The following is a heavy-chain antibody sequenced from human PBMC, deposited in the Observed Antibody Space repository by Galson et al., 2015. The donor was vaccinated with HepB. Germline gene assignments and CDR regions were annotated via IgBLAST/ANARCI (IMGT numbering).Heavy chain of an antibody. CDR1: GFTFSRYA. V-gene: IGHV3-23*01. D-gene: IGHD5-12*01. CDR3: AKDLQWLRPGDYFDY. J-gene: IGHJ4*02. CDR2: ISGSAGST. Sequence: SLRLSCAASGFTFSRYAMSWVRQAPGKGLEWVSAISGSAGSTYYADSVKGRLTISRDNSKNTLFLQMNSLRAEDTAVYYCAKDLQWLRPGDYFDYWGQGTLVTVSS.